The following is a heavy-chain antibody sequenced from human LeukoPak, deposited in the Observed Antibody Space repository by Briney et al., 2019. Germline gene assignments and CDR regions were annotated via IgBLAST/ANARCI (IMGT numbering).Heavy chain of an antibody. J-gene: IGHJ4*02. Sequence: ASVKVSCKASGYTFTGYYMHWVRQAPGQGLEWMGWINPNSGGTNYAQKFQGRVTMTRDTSISTAYMELSRLRSDDTAVYYCARDGDFWSGYYTKVYWGRGTLVTASS. CDR3: ARDGDFWSGYYTKVY. V-gene: IGHV1-2*02. D-gene: IGHD3-3*01. CDR1: GYTFTGYY. CDR2: INPNSGGT.